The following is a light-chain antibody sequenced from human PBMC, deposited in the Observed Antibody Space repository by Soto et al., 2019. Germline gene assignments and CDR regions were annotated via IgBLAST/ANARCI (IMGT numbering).Light chain of an antibody. CDR2: EVS. J-gene: IGLJ1*01. CDR3: CSYAGRPTPYV. Sequence: QSALTQPASVSGSPGPSITISCTGTSSDVGIYNLVSWYQHHPGKAPKLMIYEVSERPSGVSNRFSGSKSGNTASLTISGLQAEDEADYDCCSYAGRPTPYVFGAGTKLTVL. V-gene: IGLV2-23*02. CDR1: SSDVGIYNL.